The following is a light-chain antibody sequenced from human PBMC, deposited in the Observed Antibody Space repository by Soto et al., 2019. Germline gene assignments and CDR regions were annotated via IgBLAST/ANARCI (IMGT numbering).Light chain of an antibody. CDR3: HQYGSSPRT. Sequence: EIVLTQSPGTLSLSPGDRATLSCRASQSVSSNFLAWYQQKPGQAPRLLIYGASIRATGIPDRFSGIGSGTDFTRTIRRLEPEDVAMYFCHQYGSSPRTFGQGTKVEIK. V-gene: IGKV3-20*01. CDR2: GAS. J-gene: IGKJ1*01. CDR1: QSVSSNF.